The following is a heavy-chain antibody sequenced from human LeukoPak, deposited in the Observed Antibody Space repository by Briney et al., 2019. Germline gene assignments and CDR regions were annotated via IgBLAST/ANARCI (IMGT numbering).Heavy chain of an antibody. CDR2: IYTSGST. D-gene: IGHD3-16*01. Sequence: PSETLSLTCSVSGGSISSGSYYWSWIRQPAGKGLEWIVRIYTSGSTNYNPSLKSRVTISVDTSKNQFSLKLSSVTAADTAVYYCARDVTFDYWGQGTLVTVSS. V-gene: IGHV4-61*02. CDR3: ARDVTFDY. J-gene: IGHJ4*02. CDR1: GGSISSGSYY.